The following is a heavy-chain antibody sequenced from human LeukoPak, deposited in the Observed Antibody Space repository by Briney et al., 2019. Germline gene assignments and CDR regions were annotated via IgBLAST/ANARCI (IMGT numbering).Heavy chain of an antibody. CDR2: ISGSGGST. V-gene: IGHV3-23*01. J-gene: IGHJ3*02. D-gene: IGHD5-12*01. CDR1: GFTFSSYA. CDR3: ARAGSGYDYAFDI. Sequence: GGSLRLSCAASGFTFSSYAMSWVRQAPGKGLEWVSAISGSGGSTYYADSVKGRFTISRDNSKNTLYLQMNSLRPEDTAVYYCARAGSGYDYAFDIWGQGTMVTVSS.